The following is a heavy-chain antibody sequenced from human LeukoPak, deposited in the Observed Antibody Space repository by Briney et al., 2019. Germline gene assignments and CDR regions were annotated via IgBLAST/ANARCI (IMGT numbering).Heavy chain of an antibody. CDR2: ITSSSTYT. V-gene: IGHV3-21*01. D-gene: IGHD3-9*01. CDR1: GFTFNIYN. Sequence: GGSLRLSCAASGFTFNIYNMNWVRQAPGKALEWVSSITSSSTYTYYADSVKGRYTISRDNAKNSLYLQMNSLRADDTAVYYCARASSGVLRYFDWSLFDPWGQGTLVTVSS. CDR3: ARASSGVLRYFDWSLFDP. J-gene: IGHJ5*02.